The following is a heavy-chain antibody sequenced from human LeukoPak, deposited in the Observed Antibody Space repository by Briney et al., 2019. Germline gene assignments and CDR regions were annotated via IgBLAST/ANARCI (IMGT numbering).Heavy chain of an antibody. CDR2: IYHSGSA. D-gene: IGHD6-13*01. Sequence: RSSETLSLTCTASGGPFDSHYWTWIRQPPGKGLEWIAFIYHSGSAVYSPSLRSRVTMSVDRSKRQFSLNLSSVTAADTAVYYCARGVAVGGTTHFDPWGQGTLVTVSS. J-gene: IGHJ5*02. CDR1: GGPFDSHY. CDR3: ARGVAVGGTTHFDP. V-gene: IGHV4-59*08.